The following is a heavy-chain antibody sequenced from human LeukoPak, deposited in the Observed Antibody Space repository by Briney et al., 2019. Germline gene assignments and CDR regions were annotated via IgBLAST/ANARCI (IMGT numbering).Heavy chain of an antibody. CDR3: AREYYDYVWGSYRAPPDAFDI. Sequence: ASVKVSCKASGYTFTSYGISWVRQAPGQGLEWMGWISAYNGNTNYAQKLQGRVTMTTDTSTSTAYMELRSLRSGDTAVYYCAREYYDYVWGSYRAPPDAFDIWGQGTMVTVSS. V-gene: IGHV1-18*01. CDR1: GYTFTSYG. CDR2: ISAYNGNT. J-gene: IGHJ3*02. D-gene: IGHD3-16*02.